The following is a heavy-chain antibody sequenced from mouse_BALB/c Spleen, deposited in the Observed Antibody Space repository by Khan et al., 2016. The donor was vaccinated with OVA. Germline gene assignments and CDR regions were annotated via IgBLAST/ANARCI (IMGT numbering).Heavy chain of an antibody. CDR3: ASHLTGSFAY. V-gene: IGHV5-6*02. CDR1: GFTFSSYS. D-gene: IGHD4-1*01. CDR2: ISSDGDYT. Sequence: EVMLVESGGDLVKPGGSLKLSCAASGFTFSSYSMSWVRQTPDKRLEWVATISSDGDYTYFPDSVKGRFTISRDNAKNTLNLQMSSLKSEATALYYCASHLTGSFAYWGQGTLVTVSA. J-gene: IGHJ3*01.